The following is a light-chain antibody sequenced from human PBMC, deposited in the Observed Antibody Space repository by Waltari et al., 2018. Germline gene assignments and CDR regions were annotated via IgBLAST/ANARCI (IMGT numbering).Light chain of an antibody. CDR1: SSHADVYNF. CDR3: FSYASSYTSWV. V-gene: IGLV2-11*01. CDR2: DVS. Sequence: QSALLQHRSVAGSPGQPLTISCPWPSSHADVYNFISWYRQHPGEAPKLMIYDVSKRPSGVPGRFSGSKSGNTASLTISGLQAEDEADYYCFSYASSYTSWVFGGGTKLTVL. J-gene: IGLJ3*02.